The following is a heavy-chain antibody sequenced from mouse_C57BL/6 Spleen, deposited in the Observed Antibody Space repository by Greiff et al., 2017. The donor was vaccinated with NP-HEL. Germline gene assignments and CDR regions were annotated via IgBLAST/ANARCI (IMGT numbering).Heavy chain of an antibody. CDR3: APQLGRGYFDY. CDR2: ISDGGSYT. D-gene: IGHD4-1*02. V-gene: IGHV5-4*01. J-gene: IGHJ2*01. CDR1: GFTFSSYA. Sequence: EVQLVESGGGLVKPGGSLKLSCAASGFTFSSYAMSWVRQTPEKRLEWVATISDGGSYTYYPDNVKGRFTISRDNAKNNLYLQMSHLKSEDTAMYYCAPQLGRGYFDYWGQGTTLTVSS.